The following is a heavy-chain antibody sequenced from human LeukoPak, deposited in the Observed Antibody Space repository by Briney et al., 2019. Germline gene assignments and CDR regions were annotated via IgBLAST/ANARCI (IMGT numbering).Heavy chain of an antibody. V-gene: IGHV3-30*04. CDR1: GVTFSSYA. D-gene: IGHD6-19*01. Sequence: GRSPRLSCAASGVTFSSYAMHWVRQAPGKGLEWVAVISYDGSNKYYADSVKGRFTISRDNSKNTLYLQMNSLRAEDTAVYYCARDGIAVPTYYFDYWGQGTLVTVSS. CDR3: ARDGIAVPTYYFDY. CDR2: ISYDGSNK. J-gene: IGHJ4*02.